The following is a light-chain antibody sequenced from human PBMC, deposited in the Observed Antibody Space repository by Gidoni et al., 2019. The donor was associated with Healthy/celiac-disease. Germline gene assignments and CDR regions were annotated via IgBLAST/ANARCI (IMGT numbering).Light chain of an antibody. CDR1: QSVSSN. CDR3: QQYNNWPPWT. Sequence: EIVMTQSPATLSVSPGERATLSCRASQSVSSNLAWYQQKPGQAPRLLIYGASPRATGIPARFSGSGSGTEYTLTISSLQSKEFAVYYCQQYNNWPPWTFXQXTKVEIK. CDR2: GAS. V-gene: IGKV3-15*01. J-gene: IGKJ1*01.